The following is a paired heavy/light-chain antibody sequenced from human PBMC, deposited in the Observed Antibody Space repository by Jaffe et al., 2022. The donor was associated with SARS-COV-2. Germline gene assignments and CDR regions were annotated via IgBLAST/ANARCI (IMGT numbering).Heavy chain of an antibody. CDR1: GLTFSSYG. Sequence: EVHLLESGGGLVQPGGSLRLSCAASGLTFSSYGMNWVRQAPGKGLEWVSGISGAGSSTYYADPVKGRFTISRDNSKSTLYLQMNSLRAEDTAIYYCAKGGSAWLHPYYFDYWGQGTLVTVSS. J-gene: IGHJ4*02. V-gene: IGHV3-23*01. CDR3: AKGGSAWLHPYYFDY. D-gene: IGHD6-19*01. CDR2: ISGAGSST.
Light chain of an antibody. CDR3: SSYAGSNNVV. V-gene: IGLV2-8*01. J-gene: IGLJ2*01. CDR1: NSDVGDYNY. CDR2: EVS. Sequence: QSALTQPPSASGSPGQSVTISCTGTNSDVGDYNYVSWYQQHPGKAPKLMIYEVSKRPSGVPDRFSGSKSGNTASLTVSGLQTEDEADYYCSSYAGSNNVVFGGGAKLTVL.